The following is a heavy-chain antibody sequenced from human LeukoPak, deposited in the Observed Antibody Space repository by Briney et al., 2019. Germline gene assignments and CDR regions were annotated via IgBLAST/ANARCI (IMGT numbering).Heavy chain of an antibody. CDR1: GFKFSTYD. Sequence: GGSLRLSCVASGFKFSTYDMTWVRQAPGKGLEWVSTISVSGVNTFYAGSVEGRFTISRDNSKNTVDLQMSSLRAEDTAVYYCAKKMTAGYWGQGTLVTVSS. CDR2: ISVSGVNT. CDR3: AKKMTAGY. J-gene: IGHJ4*02. V-gene: IGHV3-23*01.